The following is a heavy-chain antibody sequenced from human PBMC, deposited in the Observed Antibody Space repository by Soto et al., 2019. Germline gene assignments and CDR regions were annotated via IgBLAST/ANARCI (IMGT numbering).Heavy chain of an antibody. Sequence: GGSLRLSCAASGFTFSSYSMNWVRQAPGKGLEWVSSISSSSSYIYYADSVKGRFAISRDNAKNSLYLQMNSLRAEDTAVYYCARAGYCSSSSCYSPTIGRYKDVRGQRTSVIGSS. CDR3: ARAGYCSSSSCYSPTIGRYKDV. CDR2: ISSSSSYI. D-gene: IGHD2-2*01. V-gene: IGHV3-21*01. J-gene: IGHJ6*01. CDR1: GFTFSSYS.